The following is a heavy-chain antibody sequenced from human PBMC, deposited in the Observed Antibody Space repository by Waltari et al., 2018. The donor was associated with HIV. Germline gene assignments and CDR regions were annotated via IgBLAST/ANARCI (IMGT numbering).Heavy chain of an antibody. CDR3: HYYYDSSGYKVFDY. Sequence: EVQLVESGGGLVQPGRSLRLSCAASGFTFDDYAMHWVRQAPGKGLEWVSGISWNSGSIGYADSVKGRFTISRDNAKNSLYLQMNSLRAEDTALYYCHYYYDSSGYKVFDYWGQGTLVTVSS. CDR2: ISWNSGSI. D-gene: IGHD3-22*01. J-gene: IGHJ4*02. CDR1: GFTFDDYA. V-gene: IGHV3-9*01.